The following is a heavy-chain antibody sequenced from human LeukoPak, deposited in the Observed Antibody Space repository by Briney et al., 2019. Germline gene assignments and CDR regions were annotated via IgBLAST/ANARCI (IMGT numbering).Heavy chain of an antibody. Sequence: GGPLRLSCAPSGFTFSSYAISWVRQAPGKGLEWVSAISGSGVSTYYADSVKGRFTISRDNSKNTLYLQMNSLRAEDTAVYYCAKGDGYNSYYWGEGTLVTVSS. CDR2: ISGSGVST. CDR1: GFTFSSYA. J-gene: IGHJ4*02. V-gene: IGHV3-23*01. CDR3: AKGDGYNSYY. D-gene: IGHD5-24*01.